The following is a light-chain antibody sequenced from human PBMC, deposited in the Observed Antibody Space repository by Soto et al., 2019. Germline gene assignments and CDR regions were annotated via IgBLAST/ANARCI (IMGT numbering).Light chain of an antibody. CDR1: QSVLYSSKKKNY. CDR3: QQYYSTTIS. Sequence: DGVIAQSPESLAVSLCERATIDCKSSQSVLYSSKKKNYLAWYQQKQGQPPKLLIYWASTRESGVPDRFSGSVSGTDGTVTISSLQVEDGPVYYCQQYYSTTISFGQRTRQE. V-gene: IGKV4-1*01. CDR2: WAS. J-gene: IGKJ5*01.